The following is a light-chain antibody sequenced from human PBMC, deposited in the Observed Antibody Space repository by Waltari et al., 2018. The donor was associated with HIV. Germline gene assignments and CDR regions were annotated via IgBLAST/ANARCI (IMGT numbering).Light chain of an antibody. V-gene: IGLV2-11*01. CDR1: SSDVGGYKY. CDR3: CSYAGSYTLV. J-gene: IGLJ3*02. Sequence: QSALTQPRSVSGSPGQSVTLSATGTSSDVGGYKYVSCYQQHPAKPPKLLSYDVTKRPSGVPDRFSGSKSVNTASLTISGLEAEDEADYYCCSYAGSYTLVFGGGTKLTVL. CDR2: DVT.